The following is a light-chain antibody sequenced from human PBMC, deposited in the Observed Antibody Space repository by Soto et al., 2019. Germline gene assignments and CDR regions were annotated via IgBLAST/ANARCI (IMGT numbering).Light chain of an antibody. Sequence: EIVLTQSPGTLSLSPGERATLSCRASQSVSSYLAWYQHKPGQAPRLLISDASNRATGIPARFSGSGSGTEFTPTISSLQPEDFATYYCQQLDSYPETFGQGTKV. CDR1: QSVSSY. CDR3: QQLDSYPET. J-gene: IGKJ1*01. V-gene: IGKV3-11*01. CDR2: DAS.